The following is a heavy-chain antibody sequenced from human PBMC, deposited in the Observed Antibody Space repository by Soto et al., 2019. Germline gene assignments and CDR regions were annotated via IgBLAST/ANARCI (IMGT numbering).Heavy chain of an antibody. CDR3: ARAGAPYSSGWFVNF. V-gene: IGHV1-69*13. CDR2: IIPIFGTA. CDR1: GGTFSSYA. J-gene: IGHJ4*02. D-gene: IGHD6-19*01. Sequence: ASVKVSCKASGGTFSSYAISWVRQAPGQGLEWMGGIIPIFGTANYAQKFQGRVTITADESTSTAYMELSSLRSEDTAVYYCARAGAPYSSGWFVNFWGQGTLVTVSS.